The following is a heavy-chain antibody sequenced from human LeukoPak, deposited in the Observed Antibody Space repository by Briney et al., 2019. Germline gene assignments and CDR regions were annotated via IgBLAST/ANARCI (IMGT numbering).Heavy chain of an antibody. CDR1: VFILSSSW. CDR3: ARRGYYGNYFDY. J-gene: IGHJ4*02. CDR2: ISSDGSTT. D-gene: IGHD3-22*01. Sequence: PGGSLRLSCAASVFILSSSWMHWVRQAPGKGRVWVSRISSDGSTTNYADSVKGRFTISRDNAKNTLYLQMNSLRAEDTAVYYCARRGYYGNYFDYWGQGTLVTVSS. V-gene: IGHV3-74*01.